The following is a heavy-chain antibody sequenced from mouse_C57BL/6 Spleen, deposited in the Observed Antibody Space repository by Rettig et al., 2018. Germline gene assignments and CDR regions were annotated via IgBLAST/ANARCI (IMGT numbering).Heavy chain of an antibody. CDR1: GYTFTSYW. CDR2: IHPNSGST. J-gene: IGHJ1*03. D-gene: IGHD2-1*01. Sequence: LVKPGASVKLSCKASGYTFTSYWMHWVKQRPGQGLEWIGMIHPNSGSTNYNEKFKSKATLTVDKSSSTAYMQLSSLTSEDSAVYYCARGGVYYGNYDWYFDVWGTGTTVTVSS. CDR3: ARGGVYYGNYDWYFDV. V-gene: IGHV1-64*01.